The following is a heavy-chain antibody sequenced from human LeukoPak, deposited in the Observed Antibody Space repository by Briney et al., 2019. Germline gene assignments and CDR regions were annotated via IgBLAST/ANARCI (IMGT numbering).Heavy chain of an antibody. D-gene: IGHD2-21*02. CDR3: ARGWNKGDREYDY. CDR1: GFTFSSYW. Sequence: QPGGSLRLSCAASGFTFSSYWMHWVRQAPGKGLVWVSRINSDGSSTSYADSVKGRFTISRDNAKNTLYLQMNSLRAEDTAVYYCARGWNKGDREYDYWGQGTLVTVSS. CDR2: INSDGSST. V-gene: IGHV3-74*01. J-gene: IGHJ4*02.